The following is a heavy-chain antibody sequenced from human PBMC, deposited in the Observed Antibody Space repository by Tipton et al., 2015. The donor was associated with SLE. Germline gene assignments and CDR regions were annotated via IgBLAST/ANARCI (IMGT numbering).Heavy chain of an antibody. V-gene: IGHV3-30-3*01. D-gene: IGHD3-10*01. CDR1: GFTFSSYA. J-gene: IGHJ4*02. Sequence: SLRLSCSASGFTFSSYAMHWVRQAPGKGLEWVAVISYDGSNKYYADSVKGRFTISRDNSKNTLYLQMNSLRAEDTAVYYCARDPDNYYGSGSYDYWGQGTLVTVSS. CDR2: ISYDGSNK. CDR3: ARDPDNYYGSGSYDY.